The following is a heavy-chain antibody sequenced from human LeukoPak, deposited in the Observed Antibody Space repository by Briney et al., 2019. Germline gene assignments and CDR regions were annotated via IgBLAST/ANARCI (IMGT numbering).Heavy chain of an antibody. Sequence: GGSLRLSCAASGFTFSDYYMSWIRQAPGKGLEWVTFIRYDGSNKYYADSVKGRITISRDNSKNTLYLQMNSLRAEDTAVYYCAKGSKEVLFTRDHYMDVWGKGTTVTISS. D-gene: IGHD3-3*01. CDR3: AKGSKEVLFTRDHYMDV. V-gene: IGHV3-30*02. CDR1: GFTFSDYY. J-gene: IGHJ6*03. CDR2: IRYDGSNK.